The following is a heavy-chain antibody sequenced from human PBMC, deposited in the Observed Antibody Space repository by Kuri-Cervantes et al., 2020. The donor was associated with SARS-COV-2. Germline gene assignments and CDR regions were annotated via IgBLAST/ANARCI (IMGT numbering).Heavy chain of an antibody. CDR1: GFSFSDYW. D-gene: IGHD5-24*01. Sequence: GGSLRLSCAASGFSFSDYWMTWVRQIPGKGLEWVANINENGGEKAYIDSVKGRFTISRDNARKSLYLQMDNLRADDTAVYYCAKVDLGRDGYNFQFSGAFDIWGQGTMVTVSS. J-gene: IGHJ3*02. V-gene: IGHV3-7*03. CDR3: AKVDLGRDGYNFQFSGAFDI. CDR2: INENGGEK.